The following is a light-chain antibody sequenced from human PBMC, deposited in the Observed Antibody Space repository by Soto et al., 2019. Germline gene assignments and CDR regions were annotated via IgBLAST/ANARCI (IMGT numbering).Light chain of an antibody. Sequence: DIVMTQSPDSLAVSLGERATINCKSSQSVLYNSNNKNYLTWYQQKPGQPPKLLISWASSRESGVPDRFSGSGSGTDFTLTISSLQAEDVAVYYCQQYYRSPLTFGGGTKVEIK. CDR1: QSVLYNSNNKNY. CDR2: WAS. CDR3: QQYYRSPLT. J-gene: IGKJ4*01. V-gene: IGKV4-1*01.